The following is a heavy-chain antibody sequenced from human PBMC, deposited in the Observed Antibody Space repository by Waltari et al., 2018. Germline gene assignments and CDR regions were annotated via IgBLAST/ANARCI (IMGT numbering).Heavy chain of an antibody. CDR1: GGTFSSYT. J-gene: IGHJ4*02. CDR3: ARSIAVAGNSFDY. D-gene: IGHD6-19*01. CDR2: IIPSLGIA. V-gene: IGHV1-69*02. Sequence: QVQLVQSGAEVKKPGSSVKVSCKASGGTFSSYTISWVRQAPGQGLEWMGRIIPSLGIANYAQKFQGRVTITADKSTSTAYMELSSLRSEDTAVYYCARSIAVAGNSFDYWGQGTLVTVSS.